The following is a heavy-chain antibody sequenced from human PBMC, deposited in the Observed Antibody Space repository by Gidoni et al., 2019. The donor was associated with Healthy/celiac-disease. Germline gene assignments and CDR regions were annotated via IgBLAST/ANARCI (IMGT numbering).Heavy chain of an antibody. J-gene: IGHJ5*02. Sequence: QVPLQQCGAGLLNPSDTLSLTCAVYGMSFRGYSWSGIRQPPGKGLEWIGEINHSGSTNYNTARKSRVTISVDTSKSQFSLKLSSVTAADTAVYYCARGSTGGFLEWLSYNWFDPWGQGTLVTVSS. CDR2: INHSGST. CDR1: GMSFRGYS. CDR3: ARGSTGGFLEWLSYNWFDP. D-gene: IGHD3-3*01. V-gene: IGHV4-34*01.